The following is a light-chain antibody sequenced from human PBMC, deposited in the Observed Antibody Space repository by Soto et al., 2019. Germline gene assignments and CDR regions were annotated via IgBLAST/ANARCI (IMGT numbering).Light chain of an antibody. CDR1: SSDVGGYNY. J-gene: IGLJ2*01. CDR2: DVT. V-gene: IGLV2-14*01. CDR3: SSYTSSSSVL. Sequence: QSALTQPASVSGSLGQSITISCTGTSSDVGGYNYVAWYQQHPGKAPKLMIYDVTNRPSGVSNRISGSKSGNTASLTISGLQAEDEADYYCSSYTSSSSVLFGGGTKLTVL.